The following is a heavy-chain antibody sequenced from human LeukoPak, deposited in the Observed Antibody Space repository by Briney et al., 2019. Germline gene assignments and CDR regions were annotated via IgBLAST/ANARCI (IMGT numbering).Heavy chain of an antibody. J-gene: IGHJ4*02. CDR1: GFTFSSYA. CDR3: AKDFWSGYHLPYCFDS. CDR2: ITSDGSSP. D-gene: IGHD3-3*01. V-gene: IGHV3-74*01. Sequence: PGGSLRLSCAASGFTFSSYAMHWVRQAPGKGLVWVSRITSDGSSPTYADSVRGRFTISRDNAKNTLYLQMNSLRAEDTAVYYCAKDFWSGYHLPYCFDSWGQGALVTVSS.